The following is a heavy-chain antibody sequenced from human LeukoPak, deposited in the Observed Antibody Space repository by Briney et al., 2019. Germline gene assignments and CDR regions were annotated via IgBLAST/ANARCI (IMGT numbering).Heavy chain of an antibody. J-gene: IGHJ2*01. CDR3: ARRDYYDTTWMCWYFDL. D-gene: IGHD3-22*01. CDR2: IFYTGST. Sequence: SETLSLTCTVSGGTISSYYWSWIWPPPGKGLEWIGYIFYTGSTKYNPSLKSRVTISVDTSENQISLRLRSVTAADTAVYYCARRDYYDTTWMCWYFDLWGRGTLVTVSS. V-gene: IGHV4-59*08. CDR1: GGTISSYY.